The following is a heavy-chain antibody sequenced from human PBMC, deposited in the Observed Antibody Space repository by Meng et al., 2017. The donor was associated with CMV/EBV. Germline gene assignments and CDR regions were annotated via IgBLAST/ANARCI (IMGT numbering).Heavy chain of an antibody. CDR3: AREVDDYGDGWYFDL. CDR1: GGTFSSYA. V-gene: IGHV1-69*12. D-gene: IGHD4-17*01. J-gene: IGHJ2*01. CDR2: IIPIFGTA. Sequence: QAQLRQSGVEVKKPGSSVKVSCKASGGTFSSYAISWVRQAPGQGLEWMGGIIPIFGTANYAQKFQGRVTITADESTSTAYMELSSLRSEDTAVYYCAREVDDYGDGWYFDLWGRGTLVTVSS.